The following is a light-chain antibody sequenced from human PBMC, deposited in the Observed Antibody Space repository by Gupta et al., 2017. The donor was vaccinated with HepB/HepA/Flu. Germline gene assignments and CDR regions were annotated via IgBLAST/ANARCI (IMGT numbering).Light chain of an antibody. CDR2: GAS. J-gene: IGKJ1*01. Sequence: EIVMTQSPATLSVSPGERATLSCRAGQSINSNLAWYQQKPGQAPRLLIYGASIRATSIPGRFSGTGSGTEFTLTISSLQSEDFAVYYCQQDNNWPPTFGQGTKVEIK. CDR1: QSINSN. CDR3: QQDNNWPPT. V-gene: IGKV3-15*01.